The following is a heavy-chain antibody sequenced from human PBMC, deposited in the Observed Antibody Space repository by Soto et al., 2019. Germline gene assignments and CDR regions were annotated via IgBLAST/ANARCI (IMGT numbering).Heavy chain of an antibody. CDR3: TRQHLDVPVASAIDY. Sequence: EVQLVESGGGLVQPGGSLKLSCAASGFTFSGSTIHWVRQTSGKGLEWFGRIPSKTNTYATAYAASVKGRFTIYRDDSKNTAYLQMNSLKTEDTAVYYCTRQHLDVPVASAIDYWGQGTLVTVSS. V-gene: IGHV3-73*02. J-gene: IGHJ4*02. CDR2: IPSKTNTYAT. CDR1: GFTFSGST. D-gene: IGHD6-19*01.